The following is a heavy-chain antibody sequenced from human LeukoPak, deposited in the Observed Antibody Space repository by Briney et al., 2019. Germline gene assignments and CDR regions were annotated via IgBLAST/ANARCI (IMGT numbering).Heavy chain of an antibody. CDR3: AKDLGGSATTV. CDR2: ISWSGDRM. J-gene: IGHJ4*02. Sequence: GGSLRLSCAASGFTFEDHVMHWVRQAPGKGLEWVSSISWSGDRMGYADAVKGRFTISRDNAKNSLFLQMNSLRVEDTALYYCAKDLGGSATTVWGQGTLVTASS. D-gene: IGHD2-2*01. V-gene: IGHV3-9*01. CDR1: GFTFEDHV.